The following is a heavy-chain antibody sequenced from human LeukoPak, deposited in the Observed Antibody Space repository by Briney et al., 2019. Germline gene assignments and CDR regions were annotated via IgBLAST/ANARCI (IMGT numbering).Heavy chain of an antibody. V-gene: IGHV3-33*03. CDR1: RFTFSSHG. J-gene: IGHJ4*02. Sequence: GRSLRLSCTASRFTFSSHGMNWVRQAPGKGLEWVALIWHDGSKKYYADSVKGRFTISRDNSKNSLFLQMNSLRAEDTAVYYCARIGAGSSRDYWGQGTLVTVSS. D-gene: IGHD6-13*01. CDR2: IWHDGSKK. CDR3: ARIGAGSSRDY.